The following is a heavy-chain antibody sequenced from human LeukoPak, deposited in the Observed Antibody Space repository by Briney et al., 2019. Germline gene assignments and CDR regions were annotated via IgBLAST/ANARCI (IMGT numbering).Heavy chain of an antibody. D-gene: IGHD6-6*01. CDR3: ARVSSSSLDYYYYYMDV. CDR2: INPNSGVT. V-gene: IGHV1-2*06. CDR1: GYTFTGYY. Sequence: ASVKVSCKASGYTFTGYYMHWVRQAPGQGLEWRGRINPNSGVTNYAQKFQGRVTMTRDTSISTAYMELSRLRSADTAVYYCARVSSSSLDYYYYYMDVWGKGTTVTVSS. J-gene: IGHJ6*03.